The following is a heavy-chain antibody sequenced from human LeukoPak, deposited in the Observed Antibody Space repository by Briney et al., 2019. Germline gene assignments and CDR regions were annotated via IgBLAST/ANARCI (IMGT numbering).Heavy chain of an antibody. J-gene: IGHJ3*02. V-gene: IGHV3-11*04. CDR1: GFTFSDYY. CDR3: ARRPVVVIVMGVDFDI. CDR2: ISSSGSTI. D-gene: IGHD2-21*01. Sequence: KPGGSLRLSCAASGFTFSDYYMSWIRQAPGKGLEWVSYISSSGSTIYYADSVKGRFAISRYNAKNSLYLQMNSLRAEDTAVYYCARRPVVVIVMGVDFDIWGQGTMVTVSS.